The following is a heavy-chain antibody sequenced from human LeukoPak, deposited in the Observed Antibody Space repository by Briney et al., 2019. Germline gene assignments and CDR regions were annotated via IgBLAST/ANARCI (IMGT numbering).Heavy chain of an antibody. V-gene: IGHV3-23*01. CDR3: AKVFPPGYSSSWTPLDAFDI. J-gene: IGHJ3*02. CDR2: ISGSGGST. CDR1: GFTFSSYA. D-gene: IGHD6-13*01. Sequence: SGGSLRLSCAASGFTFSSYAMSWVRQAPGKGLEWVSAISGSGGSTYYADSVKGRFTISRDNSKNTLYLQMNSLRAEDTAVYYCAKVFPPGYSSSWTPLDAFDIWGQGTMVTVSS.